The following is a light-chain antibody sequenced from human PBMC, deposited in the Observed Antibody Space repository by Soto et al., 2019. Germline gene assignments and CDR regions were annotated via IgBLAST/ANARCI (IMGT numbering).Light chain of an antibody. V-gene: IGKV1-5*01. CDR1: QSVSGW. Sequence: DIQMTQSPSTLSASVGDTVTVTCRASQSVSGWLAWYQQKPGEAPKLLIYDASALPSGVPSRFSGSGSGTEFTLTISSLQPEDFATYFCLQDHTSPLTFGQGTRLEIK. CDR2: DAS. CDR3: LQDHTSPLT. J-gene: IGKJ5*01.